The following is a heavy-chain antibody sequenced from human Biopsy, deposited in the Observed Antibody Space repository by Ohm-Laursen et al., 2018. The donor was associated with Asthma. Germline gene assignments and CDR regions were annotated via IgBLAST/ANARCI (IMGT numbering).Heavy chain of an antibody. CDR1: GFTFNSYW. CDR2: IKKDGSEK. J-gene: IGHJ4*02. CDR3: ARGDSSNWSHYYFDY. Sequence: SLRLSCTASGFTFNSYWMSWVRQAPGKGLEWVANIKKDGSEKYYVDSVKGRFTISRDNAKNSLYLHMHSLRAEDTAVYYCARGDSSNWSHYYFDYWGQGTLVTVSS. V-gene: IGHV3-7*03. D-gene: IGHD3-22*01.